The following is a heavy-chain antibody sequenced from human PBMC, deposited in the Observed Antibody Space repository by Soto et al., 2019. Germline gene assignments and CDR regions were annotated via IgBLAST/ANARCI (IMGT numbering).Heavy chain of an antibody. J-gene: IGHJ2*01. D-gene: IGHD4-4*01. CDR1: GFTFSSYA. V-gene: IGHV3-30-3*01. CDR2: ISYDGSNK. Sequence: ESGGGVVQPGRSLRLSCAASGFTFSSYAMHWVRQAPGKGLEWVAVISYDGSNKYYADSVKGRFTISRDNSKNTLYLQMNSLRAEDTAVYYCARDRLTVTQNWYFDLWGRGTLVTVSS. CDR3: ARDRLTVTQNWYFDL.